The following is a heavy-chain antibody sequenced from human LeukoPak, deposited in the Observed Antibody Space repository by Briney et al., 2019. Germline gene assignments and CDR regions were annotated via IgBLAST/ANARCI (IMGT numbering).Heavy chain of an antibody. J-gene: IGHJ3*02. Sequence: GASVKVSCKASGYTFTSYGISWVRQAPGQGLEWMGWISAYNGNTNYAQKLQGRVTMTTDTSTSTAYMELRSLRSDDTAVYYCARDSSPSYRYYYGANDAFDIWGQGTMVTVSS. CDR2: ISAYNGNT. D-gene: IGHD3-10*01. CDR1: GYTFTSYG. CDR3: ARDSSPSYRYYYGANDAFDI. V-gene: IGHV1-18*01.